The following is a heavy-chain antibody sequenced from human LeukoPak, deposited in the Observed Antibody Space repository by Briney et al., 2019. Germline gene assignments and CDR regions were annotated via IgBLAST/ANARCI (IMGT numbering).Heavy chain of an antibody. CDR2: INPNSGGT. CDR1: GYTFTGYY. CDR3: ARGSSSWDDAFDI. J-gene: IGHJ3*02. Sequence: ASVKVSCKASGYTFTGYYMHWVRQAPGQGLEWMGWINPNSGGTNYAQKFQGWVTMTRDTSISTAYMELSRLRSDDTAVYYCARGSSSWDDAFDIWGQGTMVTVSS. D-gene: IGHD6-13*01. V-gene: IGHV1-2*04.